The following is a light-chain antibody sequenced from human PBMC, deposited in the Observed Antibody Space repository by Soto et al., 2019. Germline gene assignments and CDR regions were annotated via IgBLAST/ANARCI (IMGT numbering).Light chain of an antibody. J-gene: IGLJ2*01. CDR1: SSDVGSYNL. Sequence: QSALTQPASVSGAPGQSITISCTGTSSDVGSYNLVSWYQQHPGKTPKLMIYEGSKRPSGVYNRFSGSKSGNTASLTISGLQAEDEADYYCCSYAGSSTHVVFGGGTKLTVL. CDR2: EGS. V-gene: IGLV2-23*01. CDR3: CSYAGSSTHVV.